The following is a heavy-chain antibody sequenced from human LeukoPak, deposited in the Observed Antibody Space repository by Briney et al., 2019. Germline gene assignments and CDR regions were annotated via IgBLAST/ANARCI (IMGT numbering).Heavy chain of an antibody. CDR3: ASQKWELPYYFDY. CDR1: GGSISSGDYY. D-gene: IGHD1-26*01. Sequence: PSQTLSLTCTVSGGSISSGDYYWSWIRQPPGKGLEWIGYGYYSGSTYYNPSLKSRVTISVDTSKNQFSLKLSSVTAADTAVYYCASQKWELPYYFDYWGQGTLVTVSS. V-gene: IGHV4-30-4*08. J-gene: IGHJ4*02. CDR2: GYYSGST.